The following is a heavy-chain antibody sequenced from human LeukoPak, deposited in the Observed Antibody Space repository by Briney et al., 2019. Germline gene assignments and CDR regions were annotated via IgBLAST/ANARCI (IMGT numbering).Heavy chain of an antibody. D-gene: IGHD6-6*01. V-gene: IGHV4-59*01. CDR3: ARAAYSSSMFDY. CDR2: IYYSGST. Sequence: SETLSLTCTVSGGSISSYYWSWIRQPPGKGLEWIGYIYYSGSTNYNPSLKSRVTISVDTSKNQFSLKLSSVTAADTAVYYCARAAYSSSMFDYWGRGTLVTVSS. J-gene: IGHJ4*02. CDR1: GGSISSYY.